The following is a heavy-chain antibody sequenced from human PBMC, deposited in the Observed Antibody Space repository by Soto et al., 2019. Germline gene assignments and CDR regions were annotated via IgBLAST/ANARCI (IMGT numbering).Heavy chain of an antibody. CDR3: ARASYYYDSSGYYGRPWFDP. CDR2: INAGNGNT. CDR1: GYTFTSYA. J-gene: IGHJ5*02. D-gene: IGHD3-22*01. V-gene: IGHV1-3*01. Sequence: ASVKVSCKASGYTFTSYAMHWVRQAPGQRLEWMGWINAGNGNTKYSQKFQGRVTITRDTSASTAYMELSSLRSEDTAVCYCARASYYYDSSGYYGRPWFDPWGQGTLVTVSS.